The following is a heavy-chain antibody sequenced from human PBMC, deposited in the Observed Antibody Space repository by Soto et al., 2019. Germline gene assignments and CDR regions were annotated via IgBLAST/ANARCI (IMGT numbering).Heavy chain of an antibody. CDR2: IDWDDDK. CDR1: GFSLSTSGMC. CDR3: ARIYYYGSGSYLPPDY. D-gene: IGHD3-10*01. V-gene: IGHV2-70*11. J-gene: IGHJ4*02. Sequence: SGPTLVNPTQTLTLTCTFSGFSLSTSGMCVSWIRQPPGKALEWLARIDWDDDKYHSTSLKTRLTISKDTSKNQVVLTMTNMDPVDTATYYCARIYYYGSGSYLPPDYWGQGTLVTVSS.